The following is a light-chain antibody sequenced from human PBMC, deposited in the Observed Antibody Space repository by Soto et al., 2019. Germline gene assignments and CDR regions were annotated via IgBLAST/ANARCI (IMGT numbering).Light chain of an antibody. CDR1: RSITSN. CDR2: GAS. J-gene: IGKJ1*01. CDR3: QQYNSCPWT. Sequence: EIVLTQSPSTLSLSPGERATLSCGASRSITSNYLAWYQQKPGQAPRLLIYGASTRATGIPARFSGSGSGTDFTLTISSLQSEDFAVYYCQQYNSCPWTFGQGTKVDIK. V-gene: IGKV3-15*01.